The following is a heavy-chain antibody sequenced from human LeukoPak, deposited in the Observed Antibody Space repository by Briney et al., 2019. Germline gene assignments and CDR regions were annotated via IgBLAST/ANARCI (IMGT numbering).Heavy chain of an antibody. J-gene: IGHJ5*01. CDR3: ARALCGGDCYSEFDS. V-gene: IGHV3-30-3*01. Sequence: GGTLRLSCGASGLINNYAIHWVRLAPGKGLEWVAVISYDGINKYYADSIEGRFTISRDISGNTLYLQMNSLRPEDTAVYYCARALCGGDCYSEFDSWGQGTLVTVSS. D-gene: IGHD2-21*02. CDR2: ISYDGINK. CDR1: GLINNYA.